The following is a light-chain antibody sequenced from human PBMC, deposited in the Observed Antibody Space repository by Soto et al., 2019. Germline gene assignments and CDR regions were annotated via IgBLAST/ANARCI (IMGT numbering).Light chain of an antibody. Sequence: EIVMTQSPATLSVSPGERATLSFRASQSISNNLAWYQQKRGQAPRLLISGASTRATGLPARFSGSGSGTDFTLTISSLQSEDFAVYYCQQYNNWPPITFGQGTRLEIK. CDR2: GAS. J-gene: IGKJ5*01. V-gene: IGKV3-15*01. CDR1: QSISNN. CDR3: QQYNNWPPIT.